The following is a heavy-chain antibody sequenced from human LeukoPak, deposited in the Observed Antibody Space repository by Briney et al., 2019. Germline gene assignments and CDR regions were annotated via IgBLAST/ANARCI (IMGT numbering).Heavy chain of an antibody. CDR1: GFTFSSYA. V-gene: IGHV3-30*04. CDR3: ARDQQLVPRTCYYYGMDV. D-gene: IGHD6-13*01. J-gene: IGHJ6*04. Sequence: GGSLRLSCAASGFTFSSYAMHWVRQAPGKGLEWVAVISYDGSNKYYADSVKGRFTISRDNSKNTLYLQMNSLRAEDTAVYYCARDQQLVPRTCYYYGMDVWGKGTTVTVSS. CDR2: ISYDGSNK.